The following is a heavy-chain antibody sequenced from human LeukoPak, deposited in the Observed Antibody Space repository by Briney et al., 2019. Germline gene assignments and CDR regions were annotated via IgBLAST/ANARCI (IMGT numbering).Heavy chain of an antibody. CDR1: GYSISSGYY. D-gene: IGHD3-22*01. Sequence: SETLSLTCAVSGYSISSGYYWGWIRQPPGKGLEWIGSILHGGNTYYSPSLKSRVTISMDTSMNQFSLKVTSVTAADTAVYYCTRQDRTLYNDSSGLYFDYWGQGTLVAVSS. CDR3: TRQDRTLYNDSSGLYFDY. V-gene: IGHV4-38-2*01. CDR2: ILHGGNT. J-gene: IGHJ4*02.